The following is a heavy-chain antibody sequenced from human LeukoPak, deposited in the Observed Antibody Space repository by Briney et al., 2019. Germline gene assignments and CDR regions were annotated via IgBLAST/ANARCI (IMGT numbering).Heavy chain of an antibody. D-gene: IGHD3-22*01. Sequence: QTGGSLRLSCAAAGFTFSNYWMSWVRQAPGKGLEWVANIKADETERYYVDPVKGRFTISRDNAKNELYLQMNSLRAEDTAVYYCARDRRTYYFDSRAYVYYYDYYMDVWGKGTTVTVSS. V-gene: IGHV3-7*01. CDR3: ARDRRTYYFDSRAYVYYYDYYMDV. J-gene: IGHJ6*03. CDR2: IKADETER. CDR1: GFTFSNYW.